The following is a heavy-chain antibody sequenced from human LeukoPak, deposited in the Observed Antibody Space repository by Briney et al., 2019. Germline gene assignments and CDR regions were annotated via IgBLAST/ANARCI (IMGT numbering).Heavy chain of an antibody. J-gene: IGHJ5*02. CDR1: GGSICIYY. Sequence: PSETLSLTCTVSGGSICIYYWNWIRQPPGKGLEWIGSVYYTGDTHYNPSLKSRVSVSVDTSRNEFYLNLKSVSAADTATYFCARDRDSGWYGWFDPWGPGILVTVPS. CDR3: ARDRDSGWYGWFDP. CDR2: VYYTGDT. D-gene: IGHD6-19*01. V-gene: IGHV4-59*01.